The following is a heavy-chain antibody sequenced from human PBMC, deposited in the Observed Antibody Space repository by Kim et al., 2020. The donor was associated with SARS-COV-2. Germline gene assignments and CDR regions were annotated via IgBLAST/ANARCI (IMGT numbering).Heavy chain of an antibody. D-gene: IGHD6-13*01. J-gene: IGHJ6*02. V-gene: IGHV6-1*01. Sequence: SQTLSLTCAISGDSVSSNSAAWNWIRQSPSRGLEWLGRTYYRSKWYNDYAVSVKSRITINPDTSKNQFSLQLNSVTPEDTAVYYCARDLGAAAGYYYYYYGMDVWGQGTTVTVSS. CDR3: ARDLGAAAGYYYYYYGMDV. CDR1: GDSVSSNSAA. CDR2: TYYRSKWYN.